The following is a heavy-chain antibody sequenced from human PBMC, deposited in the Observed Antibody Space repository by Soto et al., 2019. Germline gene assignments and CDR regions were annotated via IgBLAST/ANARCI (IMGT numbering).Heavy chain of an antibody. J-gene: IGHJ4*02. V-gene: IGHV4-61*01. CDR2: NSYSGST. D-gene: IGHD3-22*01. CDR1: GGSVSSGTYY. CDR3: ARAHASSGYYFSYYFDY. Sequence: PSETLSLTCTVSGGSVSSGTYYWSWIRQPPGKGLEWIGYNSYSGSTNYNPSLKSPLTISVDTSKNHFSLKLSSVTAADTAVYYCARAHASSGYYFSYYFDYWGQGTLVTVSS.